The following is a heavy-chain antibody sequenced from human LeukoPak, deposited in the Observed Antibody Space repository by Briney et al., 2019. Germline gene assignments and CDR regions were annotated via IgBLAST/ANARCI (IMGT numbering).Heavy chain of an antibody. Sequence: VAAVKVSRKASGYTFTAYYIHWVREAPGQGLEWRGYFNTIMGGPNSAQEFQGRVTMTRDTSISTAYMERSRLRSDDTAVYYCAREYFFDNSGYYGVGDYWGEGTLV. D-gene: IGHD3-22*01. V-gene: IGHV1-2*02. CDR3: AREYFFDNSGYYGVGDY. CDR1: GYTFTAYY. J-gene: IGHJ4*02. CDR2: FNTIMGGP.